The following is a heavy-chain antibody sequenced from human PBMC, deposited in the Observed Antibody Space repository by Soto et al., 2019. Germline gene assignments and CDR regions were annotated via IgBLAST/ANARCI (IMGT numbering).Heavy chain of an antibody. V-gene: IGHV1-69*01. CDR1: GDTFSSYA. CDR2: IIPIFGTA. Sequence: QVQLVQSGAEVKKPGSSVKVSCKASGDTFSSYAISWVRQAPGQGLEWMGGIIPIFGTANYAQKFQGRVTITADESMSTAYMDLSSRRPEDTAVYYCARGVVPAANEEYYFDYWGQGTLVTVSS. D-gene: IGHD2-2*01. J-gene: IGHJ4*02. CDR3: ARGVVPAANEEYYFDY.